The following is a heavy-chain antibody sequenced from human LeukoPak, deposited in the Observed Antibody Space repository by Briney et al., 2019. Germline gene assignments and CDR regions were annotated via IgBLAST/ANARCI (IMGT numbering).Heavy chain of an antibody. D-gene: IGHD3-22*01. CDR3: ARVRYDGSGYYSISDY. Sequence: GGSLRLSCAASGFILSTYSMNWVRQAPGKGLEWVSSITRSSIYKYYADSVKGRFTISRDNAKNSLYLQMNSLRAEDTAVYYCARVRYDGSGYYSISDYWGQGTLVTVSS. CDR1: GFILSTYS. V-gene: IGHV3-21*01. J-gene: IGHJ4*02. CDR2: ITRSSIYK.